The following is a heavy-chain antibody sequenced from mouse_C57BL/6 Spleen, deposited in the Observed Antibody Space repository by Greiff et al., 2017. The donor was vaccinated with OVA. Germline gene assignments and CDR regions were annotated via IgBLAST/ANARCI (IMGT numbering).Heavy chain of an antibody. Sequence: QVQLQQPGAELVKPGASVKLSCKASGYTFTSYWMHWVKQRPGKGLEWIGMLHPNSGSTNYNEKFKSKATLTVDKYYSTAYMQNSSLTSEDSAVYYCAMSSVVAHWYFYVWGTGTTVTVSS. CDR2: LHPNSGST. CDR1: GYTFTSYW. CDR3: AMSSVVAHWYFYV. J-gene: IGHJ1*03. V-gene: IGHV1-64*01. D-gene: IGHD1-1*01.